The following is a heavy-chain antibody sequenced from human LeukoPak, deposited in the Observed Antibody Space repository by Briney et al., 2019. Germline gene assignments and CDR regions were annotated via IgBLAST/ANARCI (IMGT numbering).Heavy chain of an antibody. CDR3: ARSLWFGELGFDY. Sequence: SETLSLTCTVSGGSISSYYWSWIRQPPGKGLEWIGYIYYSGSTNYNPSLKSRVTLSVDTSKNQFSLKLSSVTAADTAVYYCARSLWFGELGFDYWGQGTLVTVSS. CDR1: GGSISSYY. CDR2: IYYSGST. J-gene: IGHJ4*02. V-gene: IGHV4-59*01. D-gene: IGHD3-10*01.